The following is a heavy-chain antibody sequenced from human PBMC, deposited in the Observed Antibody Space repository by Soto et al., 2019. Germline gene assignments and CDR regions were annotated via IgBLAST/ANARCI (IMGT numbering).Heavy chain of an antibody. V-gene: IGHV1-69*13. CDR1: GGTFSSYA. J-gene: IGHJ6*02. Sequence: SVKVSCKASGGTFSSYAISWVRQAPGQGLEWMGGSIPIFGTANYAQKFQGRVTITADESTSTAYMELSSLRSEDTAVYYCARKAKRGHYYYGMDVWGQGTTVTVSS. CDR2: SIPIFGTA. CDR3: ARKAKRGHYYYGMDV.